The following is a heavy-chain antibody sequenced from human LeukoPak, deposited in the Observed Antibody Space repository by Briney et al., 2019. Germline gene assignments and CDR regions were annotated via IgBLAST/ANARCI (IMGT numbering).Heavy chain of an antibody. CDR1: GFTFSSYA. D-gene: IGHD3-22*01. Sequence: GGSLRLYCAASGFTFSSYAMSWVRQAPGKGLEWVSSISSSSNYIYYADSVKGRFTISRDNAKNSLYLQMNSLRAEDTAVYYCARAKMFYYEGGTYYHAFDIWGQGTMVTVSS. V-gene: IGHV3-21*01. CDR3: ARAKMFYYEGGTYYHAFDI. J-gene: IGHJ3*02. CDR2: ISSSSNYI.